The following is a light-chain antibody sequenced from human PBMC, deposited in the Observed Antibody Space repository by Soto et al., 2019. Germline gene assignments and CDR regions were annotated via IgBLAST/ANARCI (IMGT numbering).Light chain of an antibody. Sequence: QSVLTQPASVSGSPGQSITISCTGTSSDVGGYILASWYQQEPGKAPKLMIYEGSKRPSGVSNRFSGSKSGNTASLTISGLQAEDEAHYYCCSYVGGDTYLIFGGGTKLTVL. J-gene: IGLJ2*01. CDR2: EGS. V-gene: IGLV2-23*01. CDR1: SSDVGGYIL. CDR3: CSYVGGDTYLI.